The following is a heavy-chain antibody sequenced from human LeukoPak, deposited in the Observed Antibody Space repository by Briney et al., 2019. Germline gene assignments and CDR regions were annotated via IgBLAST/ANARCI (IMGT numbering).Heavy chain of an antibody. V-gene: IGHV3-11*05. CDR1: RFTFSDYY. CDR2: ISTSSRYT. J-gene: IGHJ4*02. Sequence: GGSLRLSCAASRFTFSDYYMSWIRQAPGKGLEWVSYISTSSRYTNYADSAKGRFTISRDNARNSLFLQMNSLRAEDTAVYYCARVLSINPIFDYWGQGTLVTVSS. CDR3: ARVLSINPIFDY. D-gene: IGHD3-10*01.